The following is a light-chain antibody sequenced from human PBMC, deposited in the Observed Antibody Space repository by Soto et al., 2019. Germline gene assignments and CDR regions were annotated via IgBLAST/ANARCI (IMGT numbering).Light chain of an antibody. CDR2: ATS. CDR1: QSISSY. CDR3: QQSYSTPLT. Sequence: DIQMTRSPSSLSASVGGRVTITCRASQSISSYLNWYQQKPGKAPKLLIFATSSLQREVPSGFSGRGSGTDVTHTNNSRQPEDFAIYLSQQSYSTPLTFGQGTRLEIK. J-gene: IGKJ5*01. V-gene: IGKV1-39*01.